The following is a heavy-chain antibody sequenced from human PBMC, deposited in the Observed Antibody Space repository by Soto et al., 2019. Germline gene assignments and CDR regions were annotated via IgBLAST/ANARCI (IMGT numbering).Heavy chain of an antibody. D-gene: IGHD2-15*01. Sequence: QVQLVESGGALVKPGGSLRLSCAASGFTFRDYYMTWIRQAPGKGLEWISYISSSGTSIYYADSVKGRFTISWDNAKNSLYLQMNSLRAEDTAVYYCARAGWQLLAWSDPWGQGTRVTVSS. J-gene: IGHJ5*02. CDR3: ARAGWQLLAWSDP. CDR1: GFTFRDYY. V-gene: IGHV3-11*01. CDR2: ISSSGTSI.